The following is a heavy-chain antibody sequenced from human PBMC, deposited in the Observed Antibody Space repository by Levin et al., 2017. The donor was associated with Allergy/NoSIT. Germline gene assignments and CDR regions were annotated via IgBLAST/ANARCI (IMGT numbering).Heavy chain of an antibody. Sequence: PGGSLRLSCAASGFTFSSYWMSWVRQAPGKGLEWVANIKQDGSEKYYVDSVKGRFTISRDNAKNSLYLQMNSLRAEDTAVYYCARGVGNWNYGHYYYGMDVWGQGTTVTVSS. D-gene: IGHD1-7*01. CDR1: GFTFSSYW. CDR3: ARGVGNWNYGHYYYGMDV. J-gene: IGHJ6*02. CDR2: IKQDGSEK. V-gene: IGHV3-7*01.